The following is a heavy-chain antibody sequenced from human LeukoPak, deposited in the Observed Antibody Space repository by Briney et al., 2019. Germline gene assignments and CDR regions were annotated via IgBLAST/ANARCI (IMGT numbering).Heavy chain of an antibody. Sequence: PGGSLRLSCAASGFTFSDYYMTWVRQAPGKGLEWLSYISTGSTYTNYANSVKGRFTISRDNAKNLLYLQLNSLRAEDTAVYYCTREDNWYFDLWGRGTLVTVSS. CDR2: ISTGSTYT. CDR3: TREDNWYFDL. V-gene: IGHV3-11*05. J-gene: IGHJ2*01. CDR1: GFTFSDYY.